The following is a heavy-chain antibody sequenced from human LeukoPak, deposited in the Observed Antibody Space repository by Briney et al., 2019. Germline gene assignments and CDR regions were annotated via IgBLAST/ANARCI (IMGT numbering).Heavy chain of an antibody. Sequence: GRSLRLSCAASGFTFDDYAVHWVRQAPGKGLEWVSGISWNSGSIGYADSVKGRFTISRDNAKNSLYLQMNSLRAEDTALYYCAKDTRVDADLFDYWGQGTLVTVSS. D-gene: IGHD2-15*01. CDR1: GFTFDDYA. CDR2: ISWNSGSI. V-gene: IGHV3-9*01. CDR3: AKDTRVDADLFDY. J-gene: IGHJ4*02.